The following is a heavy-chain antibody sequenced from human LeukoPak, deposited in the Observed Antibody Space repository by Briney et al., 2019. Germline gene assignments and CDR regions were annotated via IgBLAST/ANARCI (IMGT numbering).Heavy chain of an antibody. CDR2: INPNSGGT. V-gene: IGHV1-2*02. J-gene: IGHJ6*03. Sequence: ASVKVSCKASGYTFTDYYILWVRQAPGQGLEWMGWINPNSGGTNYIQQFQGRVTMTRDTSISTAYMELSRLRSDDTAVYYCARDTGYKDVWGKGTTVTVSS. D-gene: IGHD4-11*01. CDR3: ARDTGYKDV. CDR1: GYTFTDYY.